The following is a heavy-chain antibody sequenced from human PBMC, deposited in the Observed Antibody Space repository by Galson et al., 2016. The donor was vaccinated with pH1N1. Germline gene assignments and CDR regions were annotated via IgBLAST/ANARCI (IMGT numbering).Heavy chain of an antibody. Sequence: SLRLSCAASGFTFNTYAMHWVRQAPGKRLEWVAFISYDGNKKDFADSVKGLFTISRDNSKKTVFLQVNSLRAEDTAVYYCARPTAIFGVFVPFAPFDIWGQGTMVTVSS. V-gene: IGHV3-30-3*01. CDR3: ARPTAIFGVFVPFAPFDI. D-gene: IGHD3-3*01. CDR1: GFTFNTYA. CDR2: ISYDGNKK. J-gene: IGHJ3*02.